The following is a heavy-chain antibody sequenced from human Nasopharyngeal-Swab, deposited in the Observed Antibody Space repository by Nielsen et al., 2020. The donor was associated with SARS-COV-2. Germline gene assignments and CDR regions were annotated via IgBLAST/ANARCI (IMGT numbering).Heavy chain of an antibody. CDR2: VSYDGANK. Sequence: GGSLRLSCATSGFTSSSFAMYWVRQAPGKGLEWVAVVSYDGANKYYADSVKGRFTISRDNSRNTLYLQMNSLRVEDTAEYYCARGRAAEGARKDAFDIWGQGTMVTVSS. J-gene: IGHJ3*02. D-gene: IGHD1-14*01. CDR1: GFTSSSFA. CDR3: ARGRAAEGARKDAFDI. V-gene: IGHV3-30-3*01.